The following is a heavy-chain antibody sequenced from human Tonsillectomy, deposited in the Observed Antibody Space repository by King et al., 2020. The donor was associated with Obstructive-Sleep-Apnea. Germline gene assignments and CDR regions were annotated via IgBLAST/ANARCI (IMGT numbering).Heavy chain of an antibody. CDR1: GGSISSYY. Sequence: QLQESGPGLVKPSETLSLTCTVSGGSISSYYLSWIRQPPGKGLEWIGYIYYSGSTNYNPSLKSRVTISVDTSKNQFSLKLSSVTAADTAVYYCARGGITMVRGVIISSWFDPWGQGTLVTVSS. V-gene: IGHV4-59*01. CDR3: ARGGITMVRGVIISSWFDP. CDR2: IYYSGST. D-gene: IGHD3-10*01. J-gene: IGHJ5*02.